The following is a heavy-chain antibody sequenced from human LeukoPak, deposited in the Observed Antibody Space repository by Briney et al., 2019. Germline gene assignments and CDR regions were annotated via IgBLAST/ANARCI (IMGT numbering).Heavy chain of an antibody. V-gene: IGHV4-34*01. Sequence: PSETLSLTCAVYGGSFSGYYWSWIRQPPGKGLEWIGEINHSGSTNYNPSLKSRVTISVDTSKNQFSLKLSSVTAADTAVYYCAREGVQGGKYEAFDIWGQGTMVTVSS. CDR3: AREGVQGGKYEAFDI. D-gene: IGHD1-26*01. J-gene: IGHJ3*02. CDR2: INHSGST. CDR1: GGSFSGYY.